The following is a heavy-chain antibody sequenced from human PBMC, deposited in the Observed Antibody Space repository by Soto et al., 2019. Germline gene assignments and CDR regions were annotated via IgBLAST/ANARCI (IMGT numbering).Heavy chain of an antibody. D-gene: IGHD2-8*01. V-gene: IGHV1-8*01. CDR1: GYTFTSYD. CDR3: ARTYFYYYYYYMDV. Sequence: ASVKVSCKASGYTFTSYDINWVRQATGQGLEWMGWMNPNSGNTGYAQKFQGRVTMTRNTSISTAYMELSSLRSEDTAVYYCARTYFYYYYYYMDVWGKGTTVTVSS. J-gene: IGHJ6*03. CDR2: MNPNSGNT.